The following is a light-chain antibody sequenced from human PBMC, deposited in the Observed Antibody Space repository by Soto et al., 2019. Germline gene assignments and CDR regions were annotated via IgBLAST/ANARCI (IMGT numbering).Light chain of an antibody. CDR3: QQYNSNPLT. CDR2: KAS. Sequence: DIQMTQSPSTLSASVGDRVTITCRASQSVSSWLAWYQQKPGKVPKLLIYKASTLESGVPSGFSGSGSGTEFTLIISSLQPDDFATYYCQQYNSNPLTFGGGTKVEIK. J-gene: IGKJ4*01. CDR1: QSVSSW. V-gene: IGKV1-5*03.